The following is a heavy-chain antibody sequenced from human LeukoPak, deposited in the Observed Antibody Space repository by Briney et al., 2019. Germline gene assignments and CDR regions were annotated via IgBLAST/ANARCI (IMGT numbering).Heavy chain of an antibody. D-gene: IGHD5-24*01. V-gene: IGHV3-21*01. CDR3: ARQGWLHYAFDI. CDR1: GFTFSSYS. J-gene: IGHJ3*02. CDR2: ISSSSSYI. Sequence: GGSLRLSCAASGFTFSSYSMNWVRQAPGKGLEWVSSISSSSSYIYYADSVKGRFTISRDNAKNSLYLQMNSPRAEDTAVYYCARQGWLHYAFDIWGQETMVTVSS.